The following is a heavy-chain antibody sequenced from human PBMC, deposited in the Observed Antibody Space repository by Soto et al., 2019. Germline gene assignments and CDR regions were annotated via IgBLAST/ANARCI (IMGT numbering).Heavy chain of an antibody. J-gene: IGHJ4*02. CDR1: GFTFSSYA. CDR2: ISNGGGST. V-gene: IGHV3-23*01. D-gene: IGHD6-6*01. CDR3: AKAMRVYYFDY. Sequence: EVQLLESGGDLVQPGGSLRLSCAASGFTFSSYAMSWVRQAPGKRLEWVSTISNGGGSTYYADSVKGRFTISRDNSKNTLYLQMDSLRAEDTAVYYCAKAMRVYYFDYWGQGTLVTVSS.